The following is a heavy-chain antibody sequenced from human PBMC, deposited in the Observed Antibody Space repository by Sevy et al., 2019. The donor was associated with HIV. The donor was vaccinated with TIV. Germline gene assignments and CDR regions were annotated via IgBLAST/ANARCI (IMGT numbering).Heavy chain of an antibody. CDR3: ARDEGGYDPLDY. J-gene: IGHJ4*02. V-gene: IGHV3-21*01. D-gene: IGHD3-16*01. CDR2: ISYSAEYI. CDR1: GFSFSRSP. Sequence: GGSLRLSCEGSGFSFSRSPMNWVRQAPGKGLEWVSSISYSAEYIYYADSVKGRFTISRDNAKNSLFLQMNSLRVEDTAVYYCARDEGGYDPLDYWGQGTLVTVSS.